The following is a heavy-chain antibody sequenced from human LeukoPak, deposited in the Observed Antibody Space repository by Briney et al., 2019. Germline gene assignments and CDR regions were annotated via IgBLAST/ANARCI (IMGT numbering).Heavy chain of an antibody. CDR2: INHSGST. D-gene: IGHD3-22*01. J-gene: IGHJ5*02. Sequence: SSETLSLTCAVYGGSFSGYYWSWIRQPPGKGPEWIGEINHSGSTNYNPSLKSRVTISVDTSKNQFSLKLSSVTAADTAVYYCARTDYDSSGSRRFDPWGQGTLVTVSS. V-gene: IGHV4-34*01. CDR3: ARTDYDSSGSRRFDP. CDR1: GGSFSGYY.